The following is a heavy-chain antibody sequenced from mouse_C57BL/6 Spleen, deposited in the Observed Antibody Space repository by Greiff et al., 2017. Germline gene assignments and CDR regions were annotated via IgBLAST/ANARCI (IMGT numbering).Heavy chain of an antibody. J-gene: IGHJ2*01. CDR1: GYTFTDYE. CDR3: TRIETGSDY. Sequence: QVQLQQSGAELVRPGASVTLSCKASGYTFTDYEMHWVKQTPVHGLEWIGAIDPETGGTAYNQKFKGKAILTANKSSSTAYMELRSLTSEDSAVYYCTRIETGSDYWGQGTTLTVSS. V-gene: IGHV1-15*01. D-gene: IGHD4-1*01. CDR2: IDPETGGT.